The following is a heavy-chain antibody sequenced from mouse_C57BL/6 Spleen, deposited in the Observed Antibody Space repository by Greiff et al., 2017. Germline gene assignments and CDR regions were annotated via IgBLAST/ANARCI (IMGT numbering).Heavy chain of an antibody. D-gene: IGHD4-1*01. CDR3: ARDPSLGREFAY. V-gene: IGHV5-4*01. J-gene: IGHJ3*01. CDR1: GFTFSSYA. Sequence: EVQLVESGGGLVKPGGSLKLSCAASGFTFSSYAMSWVRQTPEKRLEWVATISDGGSYTYYPDNVKGRFTISRDNAKNNLYLQMSHLKSEDTAMYYCARDPSLGREFAYWGQGTLVTVSA. CDR2: ISDGGSYT.